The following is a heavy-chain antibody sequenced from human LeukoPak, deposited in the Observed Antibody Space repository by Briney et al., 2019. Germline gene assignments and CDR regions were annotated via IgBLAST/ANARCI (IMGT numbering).Heavy chain of an antibody. D-gene: IGHD2-21*02. CDR1: GFNLSSYW. Sequence: GGSLRLSCAASGFNLSSYWMHWVRQAPGKGLVWVSRINSDGSSTSYADSVKGRFTISRDNAKNTLYLQMNSLGDEDTAVYYCAKDGPTAIPSWFDPWGQGTLVTVSS. J-gene: IGHJ5*02. V-gene: IGHV3-74*01. CDR2: INSDGSST. CDR3: AKDGPTAIPSWFDP.